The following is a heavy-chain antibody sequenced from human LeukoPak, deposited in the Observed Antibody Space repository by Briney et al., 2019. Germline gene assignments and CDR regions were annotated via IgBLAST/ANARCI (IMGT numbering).Heavy chain of an antibody. CDR2: ISGSGGST. D-gene: IGHD6-13*01. Sequence: PGGSLRLSCAASGFTFNSYAMSWVRQAPGKGLDWVSAISGSGGSTYYADSVKGRFTISRDNSKNTLNLQMNSLRAEDTAVYYCAKLTGPGYSGSYTRVNWFDPWGQGTLVTVSS. J-gene: IGHJ5*02. V-gene: IGHV3-23*01. CDR1: GFTFNSYA. CDR3: AKLTGPGYSGSYTRVNWFDP.